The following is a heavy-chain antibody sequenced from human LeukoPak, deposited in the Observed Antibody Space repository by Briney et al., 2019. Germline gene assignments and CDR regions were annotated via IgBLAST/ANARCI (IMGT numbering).Heavy chain of an antibody. CDR2: INWNGGTT. CDR1: GFNFDDYG. CDR3: ARRRYYMDV. V-gene: IGHV3-20*04. Sequence: PGGSLRLSCAASGFNFDDYGMSWVRHAPGKGLEWVSAINWNGGTTGYADSVKGRFTISRDNAKNSLYLQMNSLRAEDTAVYYCARRRYYMDVWGKGTTVTVSS. J-gene: IGHJ6*03.